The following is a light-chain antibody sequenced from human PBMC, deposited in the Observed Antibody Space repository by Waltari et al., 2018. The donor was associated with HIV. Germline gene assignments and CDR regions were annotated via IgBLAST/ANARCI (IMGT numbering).Light chain of an antibody. CDR1: NIGSKG. V-gene: IGLV3-21*04. Sequence: SYVLTQPPSVSVAPGKTASITCEAANIGSKGVHWYQQKPGQAPLLVIYYDSDRPSGIPERFSGSNSGNTATLTISRVEAGDEADYYCQVWHISTDHWVFGAGTKLTV. J-gene: IGLJ3*02. CDR2: YDS. CDR3: QVWHISTDHWV.